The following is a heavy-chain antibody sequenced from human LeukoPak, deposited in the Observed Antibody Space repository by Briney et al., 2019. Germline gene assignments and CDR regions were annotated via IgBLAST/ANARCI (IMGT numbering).Heavy chain of an antibody. CDR3: ARGLGGSGSYFLTFDY. CDR2: ISAYTGNT. J-gene: IGHJ4*02. CDR1: GYTFTNYG. V-gene: IGHV1-18*01. D-gene: IGHD1-26*01. Sequence: ASVKVSCKASGYTFTNYGISWVRQAPGQGLEWMGWISAYTGNTNYAQNFQGRVTMTTDTSTSTAYMELRSLRSDDTAVYYCARGLGGSGSYFLTFDYWGQGTLVTVSS.